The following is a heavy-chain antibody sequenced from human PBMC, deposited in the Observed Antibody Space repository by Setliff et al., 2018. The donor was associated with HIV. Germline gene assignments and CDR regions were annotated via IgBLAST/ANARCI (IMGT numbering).Heavy chain of an antibody. CDR2: FDPEDGET. Sequence: SVKVSCKVSGHTLTELSMHWVRQAPGKGLEWMGGFDPEDGETIYAHKLHGRVTMTEDTSTDTAYMELSSLRSEDTAVYYCATITAEADGYSSGWSALYFDYWGQGTLVTVSS. CDR3: ATITAEADGYSSGWSALYFDY. CDR1: GHTLTELS. J-gene: IGHJ4*02. D-gene: IGHD6-19*01. V-gene: IGHV1-24*01.